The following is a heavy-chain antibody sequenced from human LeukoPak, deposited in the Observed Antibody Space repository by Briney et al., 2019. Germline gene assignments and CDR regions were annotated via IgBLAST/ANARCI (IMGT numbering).Heavy chain of an antibody. CDR3: ARLTGTYYYYMDV. D-gene: IGHD1-7*01. J-gene: IGHJ6*03. CDR1: GGSISSSCCS. V-gene: IGHV4-39*07. Sequence: PSETLSLTCTVSGGSISSSCCSWGWLRQPPGKGLEWIGSAHYSGSTYYNPSLKSRVTISVDTSKDQFSLKLSSVTAADTAVYYCARLTGTYYYYMDVWGKGTTVTVSS. CDR2: AHYSGST.